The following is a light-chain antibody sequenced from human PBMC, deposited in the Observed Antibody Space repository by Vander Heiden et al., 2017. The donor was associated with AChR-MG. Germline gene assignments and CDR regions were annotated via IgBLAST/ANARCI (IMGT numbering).Light chain of an antibody. CDR2: DAS. V-gene: IGKV3-11*01. CDR3: QQRSI. CDR1: QSVSSY. Sequence: IVLTQSPATLSLSPGERATLSCQPSQSVSSYLACYHQKPGQAPRLLIYDASNRATGIPARFSGSGSGTDFTLTISSLEPEDFAVYYCQQRSIFGPGTKVDIK. J-gene: IGKJ3*01.